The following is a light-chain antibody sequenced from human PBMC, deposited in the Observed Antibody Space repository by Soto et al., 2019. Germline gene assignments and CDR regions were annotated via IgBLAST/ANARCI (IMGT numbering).Light chain of an antibody. J-gene: IGKJ5*01. Sequence: EIVMTQSPATLSVSPGERATLSCRASQSVASNLAWYQQKPCQAPRLLIYGAFSRATGVPARFHGSGSETEVTLTISSVQSEDFGVYYYQQDNNWPPVTFGQGTRLEIK. CDR2: GAF. V-gene: IGKV3-15*01. CDR1: QSVASN. CDR3: QQDNNWPPVT.